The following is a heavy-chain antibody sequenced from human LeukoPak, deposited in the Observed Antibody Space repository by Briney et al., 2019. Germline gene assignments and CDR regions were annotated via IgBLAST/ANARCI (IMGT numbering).Heavy chain of an antibody. D-gene: IGHD3-22*01. CDR2: ISGSGST. V-gene: IGHV3-23*01. J-gene: IGHJ4*02. CDR1: GFTFSSYA. Sequence: GGSLRLSCAASGFTFSSYAMSWVRQAPGKGLEWVSAISGSGSTYCADSVKGRFTISRDNSKNTLYLQMNSLRDEDTAVYYCAKHRFESGGYHSTDWGQGTLVTVSS. CDR3: AKHRFESGGYHSTD.